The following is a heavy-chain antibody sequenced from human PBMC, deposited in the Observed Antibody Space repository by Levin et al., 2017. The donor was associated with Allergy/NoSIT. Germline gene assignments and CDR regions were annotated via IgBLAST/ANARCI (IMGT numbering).Heavy chain of an antibody. CDR1: GGSFSGYY. CDR3: ARPHRITMVRGVITKGDDAFDI. D-gene: IGHD3-10*01. Sequence: ESLKISCAVYGGSFSGYYWSWIRQPPGKGLEWIGEINHSGSTNYNPSLKSRVTISVDTSKNQFSLKLSSVTAADTAVYYCARPHRITMVRGVITKGDDAFDIWGQGTMVTVSS. J-gene: IGHJ3*02. CDR2: INHSGST. V-gene: IGHV4-34*01.